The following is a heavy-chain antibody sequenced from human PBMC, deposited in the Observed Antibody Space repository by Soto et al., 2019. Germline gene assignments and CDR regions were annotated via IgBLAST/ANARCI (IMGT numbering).Heavy chain of an antibody. D-gene: IGHD3-10*01. V-gene: IGHV4-34*01. J-gene: IGHJ4*02. CDR3: ASRGKGYYGSGSYKPKEFDY. Sequence: SETLSLTCAVYGGSFSGYYWSWIRQPPGKGLEWIGEINHSGSTNYNPSLKSRVTISVDTSKNQFSLKLSSVTAADTAVYYCASRGKGYYGSGSYKPKEFDYWGQGTLVTVS. CDR1: GGSFSGYY. CDR2: INHSGST.